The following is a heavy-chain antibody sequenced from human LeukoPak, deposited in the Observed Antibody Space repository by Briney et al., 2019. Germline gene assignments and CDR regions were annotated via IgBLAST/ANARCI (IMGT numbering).Heavy chain of an antibody. J-gene: IGHJ3*01. D-gene: IGHD5-18*01. Sequence: PSETLSLTCTVSGGSISNYYWSGIRQPPGKGLEWIGYLYYSGSTNYNPSLKSRVTISVDSSKNQVSLKLSSVTAADTAVYYCARLIVNTAMVPDAFDVWGQGTMVTVSS. V-gene: IGHV4-59*08. CDR2: LYYSGST. CDR3: ARLIVNTAMVPDAFDV. CDR1: GGSISNYY.